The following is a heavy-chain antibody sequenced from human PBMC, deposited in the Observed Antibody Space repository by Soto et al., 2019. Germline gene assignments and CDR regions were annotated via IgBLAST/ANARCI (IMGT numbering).Heavy chain of an antibody. CDR3: ARAPPFFYDSSGYYYS. CDR2: INAGNGNT. J-gene: IGHJ4*02. Sequence: ASVKVSCKASGYTFTSYAMHWVRQAPGQRLEWMGWINAGNGNTKYPQKFQGRVTITRDTSASTAYMELSSLRSEDTAVYYCARAPPFFYDSSGYYYSWGQGTLVTVSS. CDR1: GYTFTSYA. D-gene: IGHD3-22*01. V-gene: IGHV1-3*01.